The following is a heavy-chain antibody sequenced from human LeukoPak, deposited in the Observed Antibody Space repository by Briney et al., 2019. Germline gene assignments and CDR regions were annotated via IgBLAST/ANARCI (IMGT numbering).Heavy chain of an antibody. CDR1: GYSFTSYW. V-gene: IGHV5-51*01. J-gene: IGHJ4*02. CDR2: IYPGDSDT. CDR3: ARRAHCSSTSCYDGYFDY. Sequence: GESQKISCKGSGYSFTSYWIGWVRQMPGKGLEWMGIIYPGDSDTRYSPYFQGQVTISADKSISTAYLQWSSLKASDTAMYYCARRAHCSSTSCYDGYFDYWGQGTLVTVSS. D-gene: IGHD2-2*01.